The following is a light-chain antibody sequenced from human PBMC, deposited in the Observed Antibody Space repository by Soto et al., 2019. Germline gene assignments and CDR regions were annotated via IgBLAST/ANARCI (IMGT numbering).Light chain of an antibody. CDR1: QSVGSY. J-gene: IGKJ4*01. CDR2: DTS. Sequence: EIVLTQSPATLSLSPGERATLSCRASQSVGSYLGWYQQTPGQPPRLLIYDTSNRATGIPARFSGSGSGTDFTLTISSLEPEDFAVYYCQQHSTWPLTFXGGTKVDIK. CDR3: QQHSTWPLT. V-gene: IGKV3-11*01.